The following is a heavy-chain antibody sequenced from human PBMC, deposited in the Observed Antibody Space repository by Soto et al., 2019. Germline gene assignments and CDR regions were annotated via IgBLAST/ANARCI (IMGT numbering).Heavy chain of an antibody. CDR3: VSTIKSTFFDH. J-gene: IGHJ4*02. CDR1: GFTVSSNH. Sequence: EVHLVESGGGLIQPGGSLRLSSAASGFTVSSNHMSWVRQAPGKGLEWVSVIYSGGSTYYADSVKGRFTISRDNSKNTLYLQMNSLRAEDTAVYYCVSTIKSTFFDHWGQGTLVTVSS. CDR2: IYSGGST. D-gene: IGHD5-12*01. V-gene: IGHV3-53*01.